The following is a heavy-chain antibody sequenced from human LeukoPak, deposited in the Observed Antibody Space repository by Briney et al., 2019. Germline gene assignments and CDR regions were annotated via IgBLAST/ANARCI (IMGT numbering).Heavy chain of an antibody. CDR3: ARDLLAAAGDY. Sequence: GGSLRLSCAASGFTFSSYAMHWVRQAPGKGLEWVAVISYDGSNKYYADSVKGRFTISRDNSKNTLYLQMNSLRAEDTAVYYCARDLLAAAGDYWGQGTLVTVSS. CDR1: GFTFSSYA. J-gene: IGHJ4*02. CDR2: ISYDGSNK. V-gene: IGHV3-30-3*01. D-gene: IGHD6-13*01.